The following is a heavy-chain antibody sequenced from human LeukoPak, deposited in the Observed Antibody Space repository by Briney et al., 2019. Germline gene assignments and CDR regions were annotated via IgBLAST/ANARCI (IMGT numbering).Heavy chain of an antibody. J-gene: IGHJ6*02. CDR2: INHSGST. Sequence: SETLSLTCAVYGGSFSGYYWSWIRQPPGKGLEWIGEINHSGSTNYNPSLKSRVTISVDTSKNQFSLKLSSVTAADTAVYYCARAYYDFWSGIDDYGMDVWGQGTTVTVSS. CDR1: GGSFSGYY. V-gene: IGHV4-34*01. D-gene: IGHD3-3*01. CDR3: ARAYYDFWSGIDDYGMDV.